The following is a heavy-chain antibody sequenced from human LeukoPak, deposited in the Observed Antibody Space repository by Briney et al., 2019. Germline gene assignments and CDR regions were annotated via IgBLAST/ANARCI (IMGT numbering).Heavy chain of an antibody. V-gene: IGHV4-59*01. J-gene: IGHJ6*02. D-gene: IGHD1-26*01. Sequence: SETLSLTCTVSGGPISSYYWSWSRQPPGKGRECIGYIYYSGSTNYNPPVKSRVNISVDTANNQYAVKLSAVTAADTAVYYFARFGDSGSDQGYDYNGTDVWGQGTTVTVPS. CDR2: IYYSGST. CDR3: ARFGDSGSDQGYDYNGTDV. CDR1: GGPISSYY.